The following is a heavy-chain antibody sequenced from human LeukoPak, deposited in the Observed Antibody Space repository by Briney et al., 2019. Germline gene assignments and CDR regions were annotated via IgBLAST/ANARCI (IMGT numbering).Heavy chain of an antibody. D-gene: IGHD2-2*01. V-gene: IGHV3-48*03. Sequence: GGSLRLSCAASGFTFSSYEMNWVLQAPGKGLEWVSYISSSGSTIYYADSVKGRFTISRDNAKNSLYLQMNSLRAEDTAVYYCARGPPIVVVPASVDVWGKGTTVTVSS. J-gene: IGHJ6*04. CDR2: ISSSGSTI. CDR3: ARGPPIVVVPASVDV. CDR1: GFTFSSYE.